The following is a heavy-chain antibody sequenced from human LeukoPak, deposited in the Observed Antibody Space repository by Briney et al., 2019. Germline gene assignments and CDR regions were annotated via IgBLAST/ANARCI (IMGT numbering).Heavy chain of an antibody. J-gene: IGHJ4*02. Sequence: GGSLRFSRAASGFIFSNYEINWVRQAPGKGLEWVSYISSSGSTISHADSVKGRFTISRDNAKNPLYLQMNSLRVEDTAVYYCARGGDTGWYTNFDSWGQGTLVTVSS. V-gene: IGHV3-48*03. CDR2: ISSSGSTI. D-gene: IGHD6-19*01. CDR3: ARGGDTGWYTNFDS. CDR1: GFIFSNYE.